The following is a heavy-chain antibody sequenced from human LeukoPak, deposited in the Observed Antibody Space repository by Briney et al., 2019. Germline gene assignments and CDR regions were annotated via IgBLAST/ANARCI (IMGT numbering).Heavy chain of an antibody. J-gene: IGHJ5*02. D-gene: IGHD3-10*01. V-gene: IGHV4-59*01. CDR2: VYYSGNT. CDR1: GGSISGFY. Sequence: SETLSLTCTVSGGSISGFYWNWIRQPPGKGLEWIGYVYYSGNTNYNPSLKSRVTISLDTSKNQFSLKLSSVTAADTAVYYCASVTMVRGVIITTWGQGTLVTVSS. CDR3: ASVTMVRGVIITT.